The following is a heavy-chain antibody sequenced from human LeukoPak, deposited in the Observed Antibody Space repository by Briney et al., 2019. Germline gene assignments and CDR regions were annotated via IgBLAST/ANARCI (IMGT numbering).Heavy chain of an antibody. Sequence: PSETLSLTCTVSGGSISSSSYYWGWIRQPPGKGLEWIGSIYYSGSTYYNPSLKSRVTISVDTSKNQFSLKLSSVTAADTAVYYCARRPTYDSSGYSGYCFDYWGQGTLVTVSS. D-gene: IGHD3-22*01. CDR3: ARRPTYDSSGYSGYCFDY. V-gene: IGHV4-39*01. CDR1: GGSISSSSYY. J-gene: IGHJ4*02. CDR2: IYYSGST.